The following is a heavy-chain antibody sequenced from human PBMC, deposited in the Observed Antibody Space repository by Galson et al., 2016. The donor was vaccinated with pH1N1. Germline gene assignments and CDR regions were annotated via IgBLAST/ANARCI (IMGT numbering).Heavy chain of an antibody. V-gene: IGHV4-34*01. CDR1: GGSFSGYY. CDR2: IDHSGSA. D-gene: IGHD3-3*01. J-gene: IGHJ5*02. Sequence: ETLSLTCAVYGGSFSGYYWSWIRQPPGKGLEWIGEIDHSGSANYNPSLKSRVTMSVDPSKNHFSLNLNFVTAADTAVYYCASGYYNFWSGYSRPNWFDPWGQGTLVTVSS. CDR3: ASGYYNFWSGYSRPNWFDP.